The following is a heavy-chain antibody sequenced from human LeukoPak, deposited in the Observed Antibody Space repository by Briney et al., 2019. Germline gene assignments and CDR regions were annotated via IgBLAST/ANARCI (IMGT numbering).Heavy chain of an antibody. CDR3: AKSGYSYGYYFDY. Sequence: PSETLSLTCTVSGGSISSSSYYWGWIRQPPGKGLEWIASIYYTGSTYYNPSLKSRVTISVDTSKNQFSLKLSSVTAADTAVYYCAKSGYSYGYYFDYWGQGTLVTVSS. CDR1: GGSISSSSYY. J-gene: IGHJ4*02. CDR2: IYYTGST. D-gene: IGHD5-18*01. V-gene: IGHV4-39*07.